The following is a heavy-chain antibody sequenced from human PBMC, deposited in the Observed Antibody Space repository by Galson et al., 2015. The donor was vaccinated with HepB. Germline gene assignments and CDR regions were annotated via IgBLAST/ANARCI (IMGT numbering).Heavy chain of an antibody. CDR1: GFTFDSYG. D-gene: IGHD4-17*01. V-gene: IGHV3-23*01. CDR2: ISGSGDKT. CDR3: AKHTTEAWFDC. J-gene: IGHJ4*02. Sequence: SLRLSCAVSGFTFDSYGMTWVRRAPGKGLEWVASISGSGDKTYHADSVKGRFIVSRDNSKNTLYLQMNSLRAEDTAMYHCAKHTTEAWFDCWGQGTLVTVSS.